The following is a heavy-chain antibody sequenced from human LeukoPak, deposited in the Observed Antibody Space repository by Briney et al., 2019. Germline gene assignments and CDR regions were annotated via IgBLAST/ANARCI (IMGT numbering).Heavy chain of an antibody. CDR3: AKAHIAAAGY. CDR2: LTGSGGST. Sequence: PGGSLRLSCVASGFTFSRQAMSWVRQAPGKGLQWVSTLTGSGGSTYYADSVKGRFTLSRDNSKDTLYLQMNSLGAEDTAIYYCAKAHIAAAGYWGQGTLVTVSS. V-gene: IGHV3-23*01. J-gene: IGHJ4*02. D-gene: IGHD6-13*01. CDR1: GFTFSRQA.